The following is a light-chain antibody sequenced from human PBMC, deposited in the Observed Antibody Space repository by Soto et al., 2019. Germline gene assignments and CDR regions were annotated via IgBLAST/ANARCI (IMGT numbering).Light chain of an antibody. Sequence: DIQMTQSTSSVSASVGDTVTITCRASQAVSTWLALYQQKRGGAPNLLIYAASTLQSGVPSRFSGSGSGTDFTLTIRSLQPEDFATYYCQQGASFPRTFGGGTKV. CDR1: QAVSTW. CDR2: AAS. CDR3: QQGASFPRT. J-gene: IGKJ4*01. V-gene: IGKV1-12*01.